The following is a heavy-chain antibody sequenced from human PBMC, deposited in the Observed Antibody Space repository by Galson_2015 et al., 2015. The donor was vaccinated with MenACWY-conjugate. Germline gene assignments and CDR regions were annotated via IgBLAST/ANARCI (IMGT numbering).Heavy chain of an antibody. CDR2: MKQDGSTK. CDR3: AREGIAVAGRTFDY. D-gene: IGHD6-19*01. Sequence: SLRLSCAASGFTFSRYWMTWVRQAPGKGLEWVANMKQDGSTKNYVDSVKGRFTISRDNAKNSLFLQMNSLRAEDTAVYYCAREGIAVAGRTFDYWGQGTLVTVSS. CDR1: GFTFSRYW. J-gene: IGHJ4*02. V-gene: IGHV3-7*03.